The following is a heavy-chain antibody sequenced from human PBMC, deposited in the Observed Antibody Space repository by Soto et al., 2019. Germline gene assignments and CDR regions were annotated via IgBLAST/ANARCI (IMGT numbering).Heavy chain of an antibody. J-gene: IGHJ6*02. CDR2: IDPSDSQT. V-gene: IGHV5-10-1*04. CDR1: GYSFAGYW. D-gene: IGHD6-19*01. Sequence: GESLKISCKGSGYSFAGYWITWVRQKPGKGLEWMGRIDPSDSQTYYSPSFQGQVTISADKSISTAYLQWSSLKASDTAMYYCARPAFSGWTYYYYGMDVWGQGTTVTSP. CDR3: ARPAFSGWTYYYYGMDV.